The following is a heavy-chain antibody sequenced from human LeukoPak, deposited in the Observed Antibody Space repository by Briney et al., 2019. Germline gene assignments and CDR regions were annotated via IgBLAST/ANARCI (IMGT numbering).Heavy chain of an antibody. V-gene: IGHV1-2*02. D-gene: IGHD5-12*01. J-gene: IGHJ5*02. CDR1: GYTFTGYY. CDR2: INPNSGGT. CDR3: ARDGGYSGYDGFDP. Sequence: EASVKVSCKASGYTFTGYYIHWVRQAPGQGLEWMGWINPNSGGTNYAQKFQGRVTMTRDTSISTAYMELSRLRSDDTAVYYCARDGGYSGYDGFDPWGRGTLVTVSS.